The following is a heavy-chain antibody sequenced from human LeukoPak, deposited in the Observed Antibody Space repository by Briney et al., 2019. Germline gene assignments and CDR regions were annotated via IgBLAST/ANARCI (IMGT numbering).Heavy chain of an antibody. CDR1: GGSFSGYY. Sequence: SETLSLTCAVYGGSFSGYYWSWIRQPPGKGLEWIGEINHSGSTNYNPSLKSRVTISVDTSKNQFSLKLSSVTAADTAVFYCARHWDVYSSSWTSYFDLWGRGTLVTVSS. V-gene: IGHV4-34*01. J-gene: IGHJ2*01. CDR2: INHSGST. CDR3: ARHWDVYSSSWTSYFDL. D-gene: IGHD6-13*01.